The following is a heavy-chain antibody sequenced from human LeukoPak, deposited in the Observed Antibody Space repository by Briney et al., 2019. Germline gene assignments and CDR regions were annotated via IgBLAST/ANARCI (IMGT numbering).Heavy chain of an antibody. D-gene: IGHD6-13*01. CDR2: ISSSGSTI. J-gene: IGHJ6*02. CDR1: GFTFSDYY. CDR3: TRDLHSSSWYYYYYYGMDV. Sequence: GGSLRLSCAASGFTFSDYYMSWIRQAPGKGLEWVSYISSSGSTIYYADSVKGRFTISRDNAKNSLYLQMNSLRAEDTAVYYCTRDLHSSSWYYYYYYGMDVWGQGTTVTISS. V-gene: IGHV3-11*01.